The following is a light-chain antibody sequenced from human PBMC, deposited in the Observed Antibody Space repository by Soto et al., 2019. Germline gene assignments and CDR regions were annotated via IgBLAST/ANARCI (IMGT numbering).Light chain of an antibody. Sequence: QSVLTQPASMSGSPGQSITMSYTGTRSDIGTYNYLSWYQQHPGKAPRLVISDVSNRPSGVSNRFSGSKSGNTASLTITGLQSEDEADYYCMSYTTTSSFVFGSGTKVTVL. CDR3: MSYTTTSSFV. CDR2: DVS. V-gene: IGLV2-14*03. CDR1: RSDIGTYNY. J-gene: IGLJ1*01.